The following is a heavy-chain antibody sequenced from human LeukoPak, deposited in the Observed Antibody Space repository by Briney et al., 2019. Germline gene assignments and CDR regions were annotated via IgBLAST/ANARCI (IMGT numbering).Heavy chain of an antibody. D-gene: IGHD6-19*01. CDR3: ARDPLPYSSGYLDY. V-gene: IGHV3-74*01. CDR2: INSDGSST. Sequence: GGSLRLSCAASGFTFSSYWMHWVRHAPGKGLVWVSGINSDGSSTSYADPVKGRFTISRDNATNTLYLQMNSLRAEDTAVYYCARDPLPYSSGYLDYWGQGTLVTVSS. CDR1: GFTFSSYW. J-gene: IGHJ4*02.